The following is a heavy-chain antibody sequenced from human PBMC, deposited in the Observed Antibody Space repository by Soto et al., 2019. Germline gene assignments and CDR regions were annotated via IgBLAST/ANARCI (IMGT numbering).Heavy chain of an antibody. CDR3: ARFGGHTVTDDS. V-gene: IGHV4-34*01. Sequence: SETLSLTCAVYGGSFSGYYWSWIRQPPGKGQEWIGEINHSGSTNYNPSLKRRVTISVDTSKNQFSLKLNSVTAADTAVYYCARFGGHTVTDDSGDEGTLVTVSS. D-gene: IGHD4-17*01. CDR1: GGSFSGYY. CDR2: INHSGST. J-gene: IGHJ4*02.